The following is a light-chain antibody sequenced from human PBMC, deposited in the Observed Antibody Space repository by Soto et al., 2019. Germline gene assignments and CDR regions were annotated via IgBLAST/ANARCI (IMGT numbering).Light chain of an antibody. CDR1: RSVSSW. CDR2: DAS. J-gene: IGKJ2*01. V-gene: IGKV1-5*01. CDR3: QQYSSYSPYT. Sequence: DIQMTQSPSTLSASVGDRVTITCRASRSVSSWLAWYQQKPGKAPKLLIYDASSLESGVPSRFSGSGSGTEFTLAISRLQPDDFATYYCQQYSSYSPYTFGQGTKVDIK.